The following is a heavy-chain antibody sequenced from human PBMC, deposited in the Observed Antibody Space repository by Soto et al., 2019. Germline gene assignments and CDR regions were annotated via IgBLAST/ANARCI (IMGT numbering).Heavy chain of an antibody. CDR1: GGTFSSYA. V-gene: IGHV1-69*13. Sequence: SVKVSCKASGGTFSSYAISWVRQAPGQGLEWMGGIIPIFGTANYAQKFQGRVTITADESTSTAYMELSSLRSEDTAVYYCARGPSPAITMIVVVYFDYWGQGTLVTVSS. CDR3: ARGPSPAITMIVVVYFDY. D-gene: IGHD3-22*01. CDR2: IIPIFGTA. J-gene: IGHJ4*02.